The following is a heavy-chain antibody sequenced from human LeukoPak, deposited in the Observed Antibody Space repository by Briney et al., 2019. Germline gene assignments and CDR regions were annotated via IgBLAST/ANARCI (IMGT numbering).Heavy chain of an antibody. CDR2: ISPSGGGT. Sequence: GALRLSCAASGFTFSSYGMNWVRQAPGKGLEWISGISPSGGGTYYADFVKGRFTISRDDSKNTLYLQMNSLRGDDTAVYYCARDPGNPYGYSGSYSDYWGQGTLVTVSS. J-gene: IGHJ4*02. V-gene: IGHV3-23*01. CDR3: ARDPGNPYGYSGSYSDY. D-gene: IGHD1-26*01. CDR1: GFTFSSYG.